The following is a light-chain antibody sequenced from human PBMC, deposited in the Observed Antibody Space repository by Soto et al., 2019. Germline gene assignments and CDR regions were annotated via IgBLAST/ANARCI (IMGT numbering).Light chain of an antibody. Sequence: QSVLTQPPSVSGAPGQRVTISCTGSSSNIGASYAVHWYQQLPGTAPKLLISGNSNRPSGVPDRFSGSKSGTSASLAITGLQAEDEADYYCQSYDSSLSGSVFGGGTKLTVL. V-gene: IGLV1-40*01. CDR3: QSYDSSLSGSV. J-gene: IGLJ3*02. CDR1: SSNIGASYA. CDR2: GNS.